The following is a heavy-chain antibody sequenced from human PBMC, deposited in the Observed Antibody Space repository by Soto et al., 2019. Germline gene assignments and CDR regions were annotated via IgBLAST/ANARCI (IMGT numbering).Heavy chain of an antibody. Sequence: PGGSLRLTCAASGVTFSSYAMSWVRQAPGKGLEWVSAISGSGGSTYYADSVKGRFTISRDNSKNTLYLQMNSLRAEDTAVYYCAKALYSNYNFDYWGQGTLVTVSS. CDR3: AKALYSNYNFDY. J-gene: IGHJ4*02. CDR2: ISGSGGST. D-gene: IGHD4-4*01. CDR1: GVTFSSYA. V-gene: IGHV3-23*01.